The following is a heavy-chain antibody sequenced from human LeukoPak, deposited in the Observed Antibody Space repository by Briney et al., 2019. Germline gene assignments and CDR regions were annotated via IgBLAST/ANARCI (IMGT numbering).Heavy chain of an antibody. CDR2: IYYSGST. J-gene: IGHJ6*02. Sequence: SETLSLTCTVSGGSVSSGSYYWSWIRQPPGKGLEWIGYIYYSGSTNYNPSLKSRVTISVDTSKNQFSLKLSSVTAADTAVYYCAREKTSLLNGMDVWGQGTTVTVSS. CDR3: AREKTSLLNGMDV. CDR1: GGSVSSGSYY. D-gene: IGHD2-15*01. V-gene: IGHV4-61*01.